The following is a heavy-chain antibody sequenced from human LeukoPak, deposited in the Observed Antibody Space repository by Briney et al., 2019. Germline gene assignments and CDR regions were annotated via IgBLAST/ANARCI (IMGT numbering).Heavy chain of an antibody. Sequence: PGGSLRLSCAASGFTFSSYWMSWVRKAPGKGRNWVANIKKDGSEKYYVDSVTGRFTISRDNAKNSLFLQMNSLRAEDTAVYYCARDFPYYYDTSGYYHDYWGQGTLITVSS. CDR3: ARDFPYYYDTSGYYHDY. J-gene: IGHJ4*02. V-gene: IGHV3-7*01. CDR2: IKKDGSEK. D-gene: IGHD3-22*01. CDR1: GFTFSSYW.